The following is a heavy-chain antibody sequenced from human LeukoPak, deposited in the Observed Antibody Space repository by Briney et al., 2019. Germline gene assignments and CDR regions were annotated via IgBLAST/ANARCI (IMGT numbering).Heavy chain of an antibody. J-gene: IGHJ4*02. CDR2: IRYDGRNK. CDR1: GFTFSSYG. Sequence: PGGSLRLSCAASGFTFSSYGMHWVRQAPDKGLDRVAFIRYDGRNKDYADSVKGRFTISRDNSKNTLYLQMNSLRDEDTAVYYCTKSYQTYNSTWYYFDYWGQGTLVTVSS. D-gene: IGHD6-13*01. CDR3: TKSYQTYNSTWYYFDY. V-gene: IGHV3-30*02.